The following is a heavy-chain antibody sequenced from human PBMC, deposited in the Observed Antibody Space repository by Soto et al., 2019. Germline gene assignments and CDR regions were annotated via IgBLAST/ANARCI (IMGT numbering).Heavy chain of an antibody. D-gene: IGHD3-3*01. V-gene: IGHV3-23*01. Sequence: EVQLFESGGGLVQPGGSLILSCAASGYTFSNHAMSWFRQAPGKGLEWVSAMGPSGTTTYYADSVEGRFTISRDTSRNTLYLQMNILRAEETALYYCTKGSFLRGEEIYWGQGALVTVSS. CDR3: TKGSFLRGEEIY. J-gene: IGHJ4*02. CDR2: MGPSGTTT. CDR1: GYTFSNHA.